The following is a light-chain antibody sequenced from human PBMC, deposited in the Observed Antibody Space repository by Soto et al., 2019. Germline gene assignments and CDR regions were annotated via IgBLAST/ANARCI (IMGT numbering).Light chain of an antibody. J-gene: IGKJ4*01. CDR1: QSLNDW. CDR2: DAS. CDR3: QQYNSYSPLT. V-gene: IGKV1-5*01. Sequence: DIQVTQSPSTLAASVGDRVTITCRASQSLNDWLAWYQQKPGKAPKLLIYDASSLESGVPSRFSGSGSGTEFTLTISSLQPDDFATYYCQQYNSYSPLTFGGGTKVEIK.